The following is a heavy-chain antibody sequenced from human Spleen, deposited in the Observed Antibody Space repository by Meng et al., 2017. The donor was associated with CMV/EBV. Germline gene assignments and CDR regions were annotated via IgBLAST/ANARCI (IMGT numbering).Heavy chain of an antibody. V-gene: IGHV3-7*01. J-gene: IGHJ4*02. CDR3: AREYSYGYYFDY. CDR2: IKQDGSEK. CDR1: GFTFSSYW. D-gene: IGHD5-18*01. Sequence: GESLKISCAASGFTFSSYWMSWVRQAPGKGLEWVANIKQDGSEKYYVDSVKGRFTISRDNAKNSLYLQMNSLRAEDTAVYYCAREYSYGYYFDYWGQGTLVTVSS.